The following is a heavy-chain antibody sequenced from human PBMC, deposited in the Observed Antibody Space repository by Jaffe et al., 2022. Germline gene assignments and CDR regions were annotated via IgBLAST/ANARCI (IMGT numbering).Heavy chain of an antibody. J-gene: IGHJ2*01. Sequence: EVQLVESGGGLVQPGGSLRLSCAASGFTFSSYDMHWVRQATGKGLEWVSAIGTAGDTYYPGSVKGRFTISRENAKNSLYLQMNSLRAGDTAVYYCARLKYCSGGSCYRDWYFDLWGRGTLVTVSS. V-gene: IGHV3-13*01. CDR1: GFTFSSYD. D-gene: IGHD2-15*01. CDR3: ARLKYCSGGSCYRDWYFDL. CDR2: IGTAGDT.